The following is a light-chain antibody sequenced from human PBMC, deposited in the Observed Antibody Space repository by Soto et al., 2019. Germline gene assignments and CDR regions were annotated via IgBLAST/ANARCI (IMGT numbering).Light chain of an antibody. J-gene: IGKJ2*01. CDR1: QRVLYTSNNKNY. CDR2: WTS. Sequence: DIVMTQSPDSLAVSLGERATINCKSSQRVLYTSNNKNYLAWYQQKPGQPPKLLIYWTSTRESGVPDRFSGSRSGTDFTLTISSLQAEDVAVYYCQQYYSTPPYTFGQGTKLEIK. CDR3: QQYYSTPPYT. V-gene: IGKV4-1*01.